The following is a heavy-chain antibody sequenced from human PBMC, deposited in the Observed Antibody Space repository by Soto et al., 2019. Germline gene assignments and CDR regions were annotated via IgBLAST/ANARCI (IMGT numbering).Heavy chain of an antibody. CDR2: VNAGNDNT. V-gene: IGHV1-3*01. D-gene: IGHD3-10*01. CDR1: GYTFTNKV. CDR3: SREGPDGSSRFDY. Sequence: QVHLVQSGAAVKKPGASVQVSCKTSGYTFTNKVIHWVRQAPGQRLEWMGWVNAGNDNTKWSREFQGRLTLTKDTSETTAYMELSSLTSEDAAIYFCSREGPDGSSRFDYWGQGTLVTVSS. J-gene: IGHJ4*02.